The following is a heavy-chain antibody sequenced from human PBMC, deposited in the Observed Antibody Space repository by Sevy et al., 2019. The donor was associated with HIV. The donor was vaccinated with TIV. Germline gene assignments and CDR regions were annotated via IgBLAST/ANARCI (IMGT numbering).Heavy chain of an antibody. V-gene: IGHV3-15*01. CDR2: VKSKTDGGTT. J-gene: IGHJ5*02. CDR1: GFSFSDAW. D-gene: IGHD2-21*01. CDR3: SSIPDP. Sequence: GGSLRLSCAASGFSFSDAWMSWVRQAPVKGLEWVGRVKSKTDGGTTDYAEPVKGRFTISRDDSKNMVYLQMNSLKTDDTAVYYCSSIPDPWGQGTLVTVSS.